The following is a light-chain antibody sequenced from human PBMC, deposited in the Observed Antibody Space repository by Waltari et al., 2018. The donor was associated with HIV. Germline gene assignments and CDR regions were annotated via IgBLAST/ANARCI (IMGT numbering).Light chain of an antibody. J-gene: IGLJ3*02. V-gene: IGLV2-14*01. CDR3: SSYTTSSTLGM. CDR2: GVS. CDR1: TSDVGVCNY. Sequence: QSALTQPASVSGSPGQSITISCTGTTSDVGVCNYCAWYQHHPGKAPKLMIYGVSNRPSGVSNRFSGSKSGNTASLTISGLQAEDEADYYCSSYTTSSTLGMFGGGTKLTVL.